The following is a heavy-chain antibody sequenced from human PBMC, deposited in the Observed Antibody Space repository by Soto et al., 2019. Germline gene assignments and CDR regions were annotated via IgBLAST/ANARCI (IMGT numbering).Heavy chain of an antibody. CDR1: GFSLTTDGEG. J-gene: IGHJ4*02. D-gene: IGHD3-16*01. Sequence: QITLKESGPTLVTPTQTLTLTCSFSGFSLTTDGEGVGWVRQPPGKALEWLALIYWSDSKRYSPSLKNRLTVTKDDSKNQVLLTTTNMDPVDTATYYCIHRRRDAGPNGDYWGQGTLVTVSS. V-gene: IGHV2-5*01. CDR2: IYWSDSK. CDR3: IHRRRDAGPNGDY.